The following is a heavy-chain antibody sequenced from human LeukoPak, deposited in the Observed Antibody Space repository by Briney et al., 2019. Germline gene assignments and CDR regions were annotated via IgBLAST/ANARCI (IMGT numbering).Heavy chain of an antibody. CDR3: ARRHYYGSGSYDA. V-gene: IGHV4-59*08. J-gene: IGHJ5*02. Sequence: TSETLSLTCTVSGGSISSYYWSWIRQPPGKGLEWIGYIYYSGSTNYNPSLKSRVTISVDTSKNQFSLKLSSVTAADTAVYYCARRHYYGSGSYDAWGQGTLVTVSS. D-gene: IGHD3-10*01. CDR2: IYYSGST. CDR1: GGSISSYY.